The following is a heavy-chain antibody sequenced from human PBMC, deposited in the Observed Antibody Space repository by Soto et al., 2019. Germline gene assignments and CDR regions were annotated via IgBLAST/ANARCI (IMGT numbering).Heavy chain of an antibody. D-gene: IGHD5-12*01. J-gene: IGHJ6*02. V-gene: IGHV5-10-1*01. CDR2: IDPSDSYT. Sequence: GESLKISCKGSGYSFTSYWISWVRQMPGKGLEWMGRIDPSDSYTNYSPSFQGHVTISADKSISTAYLQWSSLKASDTAMYYCARVSRRDGYNWIGYYYYYGMDVWGQGTTVTAP. CDR1: GYSFTSYW. CDR3: ARVSRRDGYNWIGYYYYYGMDV.